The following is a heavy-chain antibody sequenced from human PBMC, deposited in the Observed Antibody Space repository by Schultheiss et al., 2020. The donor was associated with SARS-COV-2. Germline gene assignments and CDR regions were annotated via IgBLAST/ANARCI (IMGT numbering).Heavy chain of an antibody. J-gene: IGHJ4*02. Sequence: GGSLRPSCAASGFTFSSYSMNWVRQAPGKGLEWVSYISSSSSTIYYADSVKGRFTISRDNAKNSLYLQMNSLRAEDTAVYYCARDENYYDSSGYFDYWGQGTLVTVSS. CDR2: ISSSSSTI. V-gene: IGHV3-48*01. D-gene: IGHD3-22*01. CDR1: GFTFSSYS. CDR3: ARDENYYDSSGYFDY.